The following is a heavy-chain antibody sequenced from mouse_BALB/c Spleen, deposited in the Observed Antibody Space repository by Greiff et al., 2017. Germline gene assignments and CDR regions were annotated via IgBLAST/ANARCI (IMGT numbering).Heavy chain of an antibody. CDR2: ISSGSSTI. V-gene: IGHV5-17*02. J-gene: IGHJ1*01. CDR3: ARGGGSSYWYFDV. Sequence: EVQVVESGGGLVQPGGSRKLSCAASGFTFSSFGMHWVRQAPEMGLEWVAYISSGSSTIYYADTVKGRFTISRDNPKNTLFLQMTSLRSEDTAMYYCARGGGSSYWYFDVWGAGTTGTVSS. CDR1: GFTFSSFG.